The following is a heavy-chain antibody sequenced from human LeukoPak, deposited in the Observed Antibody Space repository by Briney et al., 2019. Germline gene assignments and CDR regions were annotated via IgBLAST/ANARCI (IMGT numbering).Heavy chain of an antibody. Sequence: GGSLRLSCAASGFTFSDYAMSWVRQAPGKGLEWVSAISGSGARVYYPDSVKGRFTISRDNAKNSLYLQMNSLRAEDTAVYYCARDPGGSYYYYGMDVWGQGTTVTVSS. CDR3: ARDPGGSYYYYGMDV. CDR1: GFTFSDYA. J-gene: IGHJ6*02. V-gene: IGHV3-23*01. CDR2: ISGSGARV. D-gene: IGHD3-10*01.